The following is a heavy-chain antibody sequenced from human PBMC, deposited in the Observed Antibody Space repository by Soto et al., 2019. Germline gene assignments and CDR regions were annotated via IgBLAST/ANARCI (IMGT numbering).Heavy chain of an antibody. D-gene: IGHD2-15*01. CDR3: AKDRRAYCSGGSCYYFDY. CDR2: ISGSGGST. J-gene: IGHJ4*02. V-gene: IGHV3-23*01. Sequence: GGSLRLSCAASGFTFSSYAMSWVRQAPGKGLEWVSAISGSGGSTYYADSVKGRFTISRDNSKNTLYLQMNSLRAEDTAVYYCAKDRRAYCSGGSCYYFDYWGQGTLVTVSS. CDR1: GFTFSSYA.